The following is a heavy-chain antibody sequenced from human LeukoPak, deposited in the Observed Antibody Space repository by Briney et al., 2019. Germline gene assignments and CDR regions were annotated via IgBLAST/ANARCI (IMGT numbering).Heavy chain of an antibody. Sequence: PGGSLRLSCAASGFTFSSYSMNWVRQAPGKGLEWVSSISSSSSYIYYADSVKGRFTISRDNAKNSLYLQMNSLRAEDTAVYYCARASYDSTRNPLGYWGQGTLVTVSS. CDR3: ARASYDSTRNPLGY. J-gene: IGHJ4*02. D-gene: IGHD3-22*01. CDR1: GFTFSSYS. CDR2: ISSSSSYI. V-gene: IGHV3-21*01.